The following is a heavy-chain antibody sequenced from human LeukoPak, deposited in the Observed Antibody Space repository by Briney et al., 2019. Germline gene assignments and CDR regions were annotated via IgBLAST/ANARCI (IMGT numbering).Heavy chain of an antibody. CDR3: SSYSYYYDSSAYFDY. Sequence: SETLSLTCTVSGGSISSYYWSWIRQPPGRGLEWIGYIYYSGSTNYNPSLKSRVTISVDTSKNLFSLKLSSVTAADTAVYYCSSYSYYYDSSAYFDYWGQGTLVTVSS. V-gene: IGHV4-59*01. CDR1: GGSISSYY. J-gene: IGHJ4*02. D-gene: IGHD3-22*01. CDR2: IYYSGST.